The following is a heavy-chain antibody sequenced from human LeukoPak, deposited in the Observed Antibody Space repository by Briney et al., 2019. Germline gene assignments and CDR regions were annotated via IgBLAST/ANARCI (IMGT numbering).Heavy chain of an antibody. D-gene: IGHD2-2*01. CDR3: ARGRHPLVVPAAIGGFDP. CDR2: IIPIFGTA. V-gene: IGHV1-69*01. Sequence: KXSGGTFSSYAISWVRQAPGQGLEWMGGIIPIFGTANYAQKFQGRVTITADESTSTAYMELSSLRSEDTAVYYCARGRHPLVVPAAIGGFDPWGQGTLVTVSS. CDR1: GGTFSSYA. J-gene: IGHJ5*02.